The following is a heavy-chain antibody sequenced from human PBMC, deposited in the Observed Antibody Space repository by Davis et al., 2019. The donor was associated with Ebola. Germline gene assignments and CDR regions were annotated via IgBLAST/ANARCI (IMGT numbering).Heavy chain of an antibody. CDR3: ASSRTYYYYYGMDV. Sequence: SETLSLTCAVSGVSVTIDKWWSWVRQSPGKGLEWIAEVHHSGNINYNPSLKSRVTISVDTSKNQFSLKLSSVTAADTAVYYCASSRTYYYYYGMDVWGQGTTVTASS. J-gene: IGHJ6*02. V-gene: IGHV4-4*02. CDR1: GVSVTIDKW. D-gene: IGHD4-11*01. CDR2: VHHSGNI.